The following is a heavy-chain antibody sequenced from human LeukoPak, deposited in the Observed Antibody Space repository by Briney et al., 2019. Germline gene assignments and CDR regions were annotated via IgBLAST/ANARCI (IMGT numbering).Heavy chain of an antibody. D-gene: IGHD2-2*02. J-gene: IGHJ4*02. CDR3: AHIVVVPAAITLGYFDY. Sequence: GGSLRLSCAASGFTFSSYAMSWVRQAPGNGLEWVSAISGSGGSTYYADSVKGRFTISRDNSKNTLYLQMNSLRAEDTAVYYCAHIVVVPAAITLGYFDYWGQGTLVTVSS. CDR1: GFTFSSYA. CDR2: ISGSGGST. V-gene: IGHV3-23*01.